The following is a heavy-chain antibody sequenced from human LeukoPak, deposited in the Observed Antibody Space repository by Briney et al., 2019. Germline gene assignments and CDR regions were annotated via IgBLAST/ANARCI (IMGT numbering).Heavy chain of an antibody. Sequence: ASVKVSCKASGGTFSSYAISWVRQAPEQGLEWMGGIIPIVGTANYAQKFQGRVTITADESTSTAYMELSSLRSEDTAVYYCARELPRVSYYYGSGSYYSNWFDPWGQGTLVTVSS. D-gene: IGHD3-10*01. CDR1: GGTFSSYA. J-gene: IGHJ5*02. CDR2: IIPIVGTA. CDR3: ARELPRVSYYYGSGSYYSNWFDP. V-gene: IGHV1-69*13.